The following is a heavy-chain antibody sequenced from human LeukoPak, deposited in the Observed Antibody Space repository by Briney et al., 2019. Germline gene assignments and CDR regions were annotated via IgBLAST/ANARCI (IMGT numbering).Heavy chain of an antibody. D-gene: IGHD3-22*01. CDR1: GFTVSSNY. J-gene: IGHJ5*02. V-gene: IGHV3-66*01. CDR3: ARERAYDSSGSRGGWFDP. Sequence: GGSLSLSCAAPGFTVSSNYMSWFGQAPGKGLEGVSVIYRGGSTYYADSVKGRFTISRDNSKNTLYLQMNSLRAEDTAVYYCARERAYDSSGSRGGWFDPWGQGTLVTVSS. CDR2: IYRGGST.